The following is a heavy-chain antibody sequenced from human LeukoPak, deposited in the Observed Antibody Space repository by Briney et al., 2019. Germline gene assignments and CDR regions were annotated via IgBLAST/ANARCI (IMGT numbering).Heavy chain of an antibody. CDR2: IYDSGST. Sequence: SETLSLTCTVSGGSISGYYWSWIRQPPGKGLEWIGYIYDSGSTNYNPSLKSRVTITVDTSKNQFSLKLSSVTAADMAVYYCARVGGTNYYYYGMDVWGQGTTVTVSS. V-gene: IGHV4-59*01. D-gene: IGHD3-10*01. CDR1: GGSISGYY. CDR3: ARVGGTNYYYYGMDV. J-gene: IGHJ6*02.